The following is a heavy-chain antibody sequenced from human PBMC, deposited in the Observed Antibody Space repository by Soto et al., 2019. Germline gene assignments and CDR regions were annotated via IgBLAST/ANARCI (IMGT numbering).Heavy chain of an antibody. CDR2: INPSGGTT. V-gene: IGHV1-46*01. Sequence: ASVKVSCKASGYTFTSYYMHWVRQAPGQGLEWMGIINPSGGTTNYAQKFQGRVTMTRDTSTSTVYMELSSLRSEDTAVYYCARALEGYSSGWYGYYYYGMDVWGQGTTVTVSS. CDR1: GYTFTSYY. J-gene: IGHJ6*02. D-gene: IGHD6-19*01. CDR3: ARALEGYSSGWYGYYYYGMDV.